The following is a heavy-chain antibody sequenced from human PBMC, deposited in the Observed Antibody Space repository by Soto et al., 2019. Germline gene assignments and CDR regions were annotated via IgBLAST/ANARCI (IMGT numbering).Heavy chain of an antibody. CDR2: IYYSGST. CDR1: GGSISSGDYY. CDR3: ARGSGSGGYWFDP. J-gene: IGHJ5*02. D-gene: IGHD2-15*01. Sequence: SETLSLTCTVSGGSISSGDYYWSWIRQPPGKGLEWIGYIYYSGSTYYNPPLKSRVTISVDTSKNQFSLKLSSVTAADTAVYYCARGSGSGGYWFDPWGQGTLVTVSS. V-gene: IGHV4-30-4*01.